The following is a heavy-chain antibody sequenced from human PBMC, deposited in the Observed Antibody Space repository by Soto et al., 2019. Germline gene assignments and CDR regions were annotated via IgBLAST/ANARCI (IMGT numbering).Heavy chain of an antibody. CDR2: IKGKTDGGTT. Sequence: EVQLVESGGGLVKPGGSLRLSCAASGFTFSNAWMYWVRQAPGKGLEWVGLIKGKTDGGTTDYAAPVKGRFAISRDDSKNKLYLQMNSLETEDTAVYYCTTALRYYDFWSGYYRGDYWGQGTLVTVSS. J-gene: IGHJ4*02. CDR3: TTALRYYDFWSGYYRGDY. V-gene: IGHV3-15*01. D-gene: IGHD3-3*01. CDR1: GFTFSNAW.